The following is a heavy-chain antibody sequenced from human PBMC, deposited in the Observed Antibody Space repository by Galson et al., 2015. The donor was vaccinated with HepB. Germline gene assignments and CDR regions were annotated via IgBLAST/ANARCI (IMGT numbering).Heavy chain of an antibody. Sequence: SLRLSCAASGFTFSSYGMHWVRQAPGQGLEWVAVISYDGSNKYYADSVKGRFTISRDNSKNTLYLQMNSLRAEDTAVYYCAKAGDDYYYDSSGYYELWYFDLWGRGTLVTVSS. CDR1: GFTFSSYG. D-gene: IGHD3-22*01. V-gene: IGHV3-30*18. CDR2: ISYDGSNK. CDR3: AKAGDDYYYDSSGYYELWYFDL. J-gene: IGHJ2*01.